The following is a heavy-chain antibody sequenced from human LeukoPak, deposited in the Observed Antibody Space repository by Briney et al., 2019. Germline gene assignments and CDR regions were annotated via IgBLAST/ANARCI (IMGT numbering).Heavy chain of an antibody. V-gene: IGHV1-24*01. CDR1: GYTLTELS. J-gene: IGHJ4*02. CDR2: FDAEDGET. CDR3: ASVLPGGWWYFDY. D-gene: IGHD2-8*02. Sequence: ASVKVSCKVSGYTLTELSMRWVRQAPGKGLEWMGGFDAEDGETIYAQKFQGRVTMTEDTSIDTAYMELRSLRSDDTAVYYCASVLPGGWWYFDYWGQGTLVTVSS.